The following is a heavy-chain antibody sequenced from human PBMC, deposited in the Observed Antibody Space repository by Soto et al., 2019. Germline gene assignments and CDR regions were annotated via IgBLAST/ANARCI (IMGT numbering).Heavy chain of an antibody. CDR1: GFDFSNSG. Sequence: QVKLVESGGGVVQPGTSLRLSCTASGFDFSNSGIQWVRQTPGKGLEWVALISFDGDKYYVDSVKGRFTISRDNPTNTVYLQMNRLRPEDTDVYYCARDYARGSCQFWGQGTLVTVSS. CDR2: ISFDGDK. V-gene: IGHV3-30*03. CDR3: ARDYARGSCQF. D-gene: IGHD3-10*01. J-gene: IGHJ4*02.